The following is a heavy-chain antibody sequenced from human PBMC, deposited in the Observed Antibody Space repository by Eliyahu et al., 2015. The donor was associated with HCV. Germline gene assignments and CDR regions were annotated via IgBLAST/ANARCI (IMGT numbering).Heavy chain of an antibody. J-gene: IGHJ5*02. V-gene: IGHV3-7*01. D-gene: IGHD4-17*01. CDR1: GFTFRXYW. CDR2: IKQDGSET. Sequence: EVQLVESGGGLVQPGGSLRLSCAVSGFTFRXYWMSWVRQAPGKGLEWVANIKQDGSETDYVDSVKGRFTISRDNAKNSLYLQMNSLRAEDTAVYYCARVIDYGDYPDWFDPWGQGTLVTVSS. CDR3: ARVIDYGDYPDWFDP.